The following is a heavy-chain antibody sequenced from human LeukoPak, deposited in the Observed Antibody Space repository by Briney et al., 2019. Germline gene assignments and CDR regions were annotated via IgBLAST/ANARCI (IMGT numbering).Heavy chain of an antibody. Sequence: GGSLRLSCAASGFTFSNYWISWVRQAPGKGLEWVANIKFDGSDKFYVDSVKGRFTISRDNAKNLLYLQMNSLRAEDTAVYYCAREDSSSSIDYWGQGTLVTVSS. CDR2: IKFDGSDK. CDR3: AREDSSSSIDY. V-gene: IGHV3-7*01. CDR1: GFTFSNYW. D-gene: IGHD6-6*01. J-gene: IGHJ4*02.